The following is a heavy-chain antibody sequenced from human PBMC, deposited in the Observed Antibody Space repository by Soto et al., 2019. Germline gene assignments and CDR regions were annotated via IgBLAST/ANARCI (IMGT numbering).Heavy chain of an antibody. CDR3: ARAGRTYYYDSSGYYLGY. CDR2: INPNSGGT. J-gene: IGHJ4*02. D-gene: IGHD3-22*01. Sequence: ASVKVSCKASGYTFTGYYMHWVRQAPGQGLEWMGWINPNSGGTNYAQKFQGRVTMTRDTSISTAYMELSRLRSDDTAVYYCARAGRTYYYDSSGYYLGYWGQGTLVT. V-gene: IGHV1-2*02. CDR1: GYTFTGYY.